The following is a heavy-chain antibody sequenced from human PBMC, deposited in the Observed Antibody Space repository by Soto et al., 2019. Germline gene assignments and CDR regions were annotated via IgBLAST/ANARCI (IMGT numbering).Heavy chain of an antibody. CDR1: GFTFSDHY. Sequence: EVQLVESGGGLLQPGGSLRLSCAASGFTFSDHYMDWVRQAPGKGLEWVGRSKNKADSSTTEYAATVKGRFTISRAGSKKSLFLENSRPQTWDTAVYCCTVWGWVNDFGAAWGKGILVTVSS. D-gene: IGHD3-16*01. CDR3: TVWGWVNDFGAA. CDR2: SKNKADSSTT. V-gene: IGHV3-72*01. J-gene: IGHJ4*02.